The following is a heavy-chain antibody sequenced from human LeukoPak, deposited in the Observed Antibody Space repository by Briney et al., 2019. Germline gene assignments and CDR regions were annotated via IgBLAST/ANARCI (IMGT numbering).Heavy chain of an antibody. D-gene: IGHD7-27*01. CDR1: GFTFSTYN. V-gene: IGHV3-21*01. CDR3: ARDSGDYYFDY. Sequence: GGSLRLSCAASGFTFSTYNMNWVRQAPGKGLEWVSSISSSSGYIYYADSVKGRFTISRDNAKNSLYLQMNSLRAEDTAVYHCARDSGDYYFDYWGQGTLVTVSS. CDR2: ISSSSGYI. J-gene: IGHJ4*02.